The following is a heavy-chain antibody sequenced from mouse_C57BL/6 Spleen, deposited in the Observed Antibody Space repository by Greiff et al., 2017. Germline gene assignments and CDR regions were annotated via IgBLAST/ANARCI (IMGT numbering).Heavy chain of an antibody. J-gene: IGHJ4*01. CDR1: GYTFTDYE. CDR3: TGEGITAVVDDYYAMDY. Sequence: QVQLQQSGAELVRPGASVTLSCKASGYTFTDYEMHWVKQTPVHGLEWIGAIDPETGGTAYNQKFKGKAILTADNSSSAAYMERRSLTSEDSAVYYCTGEGITAVVDDYYAMDYWGQGTSVTVSS. V-gene: IGHV1-15*01. CDR2: IDPETGGT. D-gene: IGHD1-1*01.